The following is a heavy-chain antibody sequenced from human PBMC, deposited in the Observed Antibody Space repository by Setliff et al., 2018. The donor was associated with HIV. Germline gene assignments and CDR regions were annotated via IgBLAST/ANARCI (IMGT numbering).Heavy chain of an antibody. Sequence: LRLSCATSGFTFDISDMSWVRQAPGKGLEWVANINQDGSHKYYVDSVKGRFTISRDNAKNSLYLQMNSLRPEDTAVYYCAKNLYRSPWSPLDYWGQGTLVTVSS. CDR3: AKNLYRSPWSPLDY. CDR1: GFTFDISD. J-gene: IGHJ4*02. V-gene: IGHV3-7*01. CDR2: INQDGSHK. D-gene: IGHD6-19*01.